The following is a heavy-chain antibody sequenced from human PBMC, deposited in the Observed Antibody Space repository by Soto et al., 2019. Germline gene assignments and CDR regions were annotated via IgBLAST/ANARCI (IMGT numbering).Heavy chain of an antibody. Sequence: ASVKVSCKASGYTFTSYDINWVRQATGQGLEWMGWMNPNSGNTGYAQKFQGRVTMTRNTSISTAYMELSSLRSEDTAVYYCGLDSGVATDAFDIWGQGTMVTVSS. D-gene: IGHD3-3*01. J-gene: IGHJ3*02. CDR1: GYTFTSYD. CDR2: MNPNSGNT. CDR3: GLDSGVATDAFDI. V-gene: IGHV1-8*01.